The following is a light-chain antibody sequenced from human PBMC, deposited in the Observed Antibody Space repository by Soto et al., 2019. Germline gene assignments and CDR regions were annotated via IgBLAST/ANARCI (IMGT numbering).Light chain of an antibody. CDR2: DAS. CDR3: QQRSNWPPT. CDR1: QSVSSY. Sequence: EIVLTQSPATLSLSPGERATLSCRASQSVSSYLAWYQQKPGQAPRLLIYDASNRATGIPARFSGSGSGTDFTLTISXXXXXDFAVYYCQQRSNWPPTFGQG. V-gene: IGKV3-11*01. J-gene: IGKJ1*01.